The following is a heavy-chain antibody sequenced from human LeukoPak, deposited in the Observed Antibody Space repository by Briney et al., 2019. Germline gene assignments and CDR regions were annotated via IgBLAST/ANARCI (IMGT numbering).Heavy chain of an antibody. J-gene: IGHJ4*02. CDR2: ISYDGSNK. CDR3: AKDAGMVRGAPYYFDY. Sequence: PGGSLRLSCAASGFTFSSYGVHWVRQAPGKGLEWVAVISYDGSNKYYADSVKGRFTISRDNSKNTLYLQMNSLRAEDTAVYYCAKDAGMVRGAPYYFDYWGQGTLVTVSS. CDR1: GFTFSSYG. V-gene: IGHV3-30*18. D-gene: IGHD3-10*01.